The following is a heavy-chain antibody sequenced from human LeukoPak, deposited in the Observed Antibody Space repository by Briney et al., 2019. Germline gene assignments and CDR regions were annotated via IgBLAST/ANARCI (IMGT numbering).Heavy chain of an antibody. CDR3: ARDPYYGDSGGPAFDI. D-gene: IGHD4-17*01. CDR1: GGSISSYY. V-gene: IGHV4-4*07. Sequence: SETLSLTCTVSGGSISSYYWSWIRQPAGKGLEWIGRIYTSGSTNYNPSLKSRVTMSVDTSKNQFSLKLSSVTAADTAVYYCARDPYYGDSGGPAFDIWGQGTMVTVSS. CDR2: IYTSGST. J-gene: IGHJ3*02.